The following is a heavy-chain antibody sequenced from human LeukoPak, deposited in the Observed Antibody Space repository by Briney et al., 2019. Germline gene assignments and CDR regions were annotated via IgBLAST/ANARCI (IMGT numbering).Heavy chain of an antibody. CDR1: GYTFTGYY. V-gene: IGHV1-2*02. CDR3: ARVRYRLAETYIDY. D-gene: IGHD3-16*01. J-gene: IGHJ4*02. Sequence: ASVKVSCKASGYTFTGYYMHWVRQAPGQGLEWMGWINPNSGDTNYAQKFRGRVTMTRDTSISTAYMELSRLISDDTAFYYCARVRYRLAETYIDYWGQGTLATVSS. CDR2: INPNSGDT.